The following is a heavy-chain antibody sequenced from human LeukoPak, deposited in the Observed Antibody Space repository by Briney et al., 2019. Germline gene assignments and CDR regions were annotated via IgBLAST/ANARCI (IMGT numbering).Heavy chain of an antibody. CDR2: ISPYNGNT. J-gene: IGHJ4*02. D-gene: IGHD3-3*01. V-gene: IGHV1-18*01. CDR1: GYTFTTYG. CDR3: AKGVRSYDFWSGPEDY. Sequence: ASVKVSCKASGYTFTTYGISWVRQAPGHGLEWMGWISPYNGNTNYAQRLQGRVTLTTDTSTSTAYMELRSLRAEDTAVYYCAKGVRSYDFWSGPEDYWGQGTLVTVSS.